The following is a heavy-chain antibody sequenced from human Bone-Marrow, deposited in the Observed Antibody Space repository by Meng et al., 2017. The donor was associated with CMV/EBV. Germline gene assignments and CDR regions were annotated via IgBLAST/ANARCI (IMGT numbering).Heavy chain of an antibody. Sequence: GESLKISCAASGFTFSTYVMTWVRQAPGKGLQWVSSIGGIGGTTYYADSVKGRFTISRDNSKNTLYLEMNSLRAEDTAVYYCAKDREERWDVFDYWGQGTLVTVSS. CDR3: AKDREERWDVFDY. CDR1: GFTFSTYV. J-gene: IGHJ4*02. V-gene: IGHV3-23*01. CDR2: IGGIGGTT. D-gene: IGHD5-24*01.